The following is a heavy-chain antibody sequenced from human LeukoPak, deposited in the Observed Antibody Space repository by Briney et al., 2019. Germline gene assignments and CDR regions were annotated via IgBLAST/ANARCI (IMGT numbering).Heavy chain of an antibody. CDR1: GSILDDYA. V-gene: IGHV3-9*01. Sequence: SLRLSSAASGSILDDYAMHWVRPAPGSGRGWVSGISWIIGSIGYADSVTGRFTIPRDNATHSLYLQMNSLSAEDTALYYCAKDSLPFIAAASPVGAYWGQGTLVSVYS. D-gene: IGHD6-25*01. CDR2: ISWIIGSI. CDR3: AKDSLPFIAAASPVGAY. J-gene: IGHJ4*02.